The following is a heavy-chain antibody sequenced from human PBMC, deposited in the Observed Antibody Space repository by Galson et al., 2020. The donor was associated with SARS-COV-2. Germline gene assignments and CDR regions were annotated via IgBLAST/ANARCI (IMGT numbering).Heavy chain of an antibody. D-gene: IGHD4-4*01. Sequence: GSLRLSCAASGFTFSSYAMSWVRQAPGKGLEWVSAISGSGGSTYYADSVKGRFTISRDNSKNTLYLQMNSLRVEDMAVYYCAKSEATVTTNWFDPWGQGTLVTVSS. CDR1: GFTFSSYA. V-gene: IGHV3-23*01. CDR2: ISGSGGST. CDR3: AKSEATVTTNWFDP. J-gene: IGHJ5*02.